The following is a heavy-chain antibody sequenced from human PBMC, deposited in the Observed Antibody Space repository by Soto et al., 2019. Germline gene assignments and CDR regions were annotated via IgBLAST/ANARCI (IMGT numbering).Heavy chain of an antibody. D-gene: IGHD3-22*01. CDR3: AREGYYDSSGVYYFDY. J-gene: IGHJ4*02. Sequence: SVNVSCKASGYTFTSYGISWVRQAPGQGLEWMGWISAHNGNTNYAQKLQGRVTMTTDTSTSTAYMELRRLRSDDTAVYYCAREGYYDSSGVYYFDYSGQGALVTVAS. V-gene: IGHV1-18*04. CDR2: ISAHNGNT. CDR1: GYTFTSYG.